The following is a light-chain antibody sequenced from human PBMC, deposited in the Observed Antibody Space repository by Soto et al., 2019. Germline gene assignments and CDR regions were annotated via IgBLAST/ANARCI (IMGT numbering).Light chain of an antibody. CDR1: SSNIGSFYD. Sequence: QSVLTQPPSVSGAPGQRVTIPCTGSSSNIGSFYDVHWYQQLPGTVPKLLIYSDNNRPSGVPDRFSGSKSGTAASLAITGLQPEDEADYYCQSYDNSLNHVVFGGGTKLTVL. J-gene: IGLJ2*01. CDR2: SDN. V-gene: IGLV1-40*01. CDR3: QSYDNSLNHVV.